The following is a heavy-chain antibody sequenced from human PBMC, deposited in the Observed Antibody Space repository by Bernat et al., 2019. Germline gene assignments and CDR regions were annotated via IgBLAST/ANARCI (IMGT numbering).Heavy chain of an antibody. CDR3: ARVRSTSRNFDY. CDR1: GFTFRGYW. V-gene: IGHV3-7*03. J-gene: IGHJ4*02. D-gene: IGHD2-2*01. Sequence: EVQLVESEGGLVQPGGSLRLSCAASGFTFRGYWMTWVRQAPGKGLEWVANIKQDGSEKYYVDSVKGRFTISRDNAKNSLDLQMNSLRAEDTAVYYCARVRSTSRNFDYWGQGTLVTVSS. CDR2: IKQDGSEK.